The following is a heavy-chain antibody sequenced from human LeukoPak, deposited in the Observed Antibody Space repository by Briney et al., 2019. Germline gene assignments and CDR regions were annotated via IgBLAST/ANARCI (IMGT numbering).Heavy chain of an antibody. V-gene: IGHV1-8*01. Sequence: ASVKVSCKASGYTFTSYDINWVRQATGQGLEWMGWMNPNSGNTGYAQKFQGRVTMTRNTSISTAYMELSSLRSEDTAVYYCARDLQDIVVVPAAIGWFDPWGQGTLVTVSS. CDR2: MNPNSGNT. J-gene: IGHJ5*02. CDR3: ARDLQDIVVVPAAIGWFDP. D-gene: IGHD2-2*02. CDR1: GYTFTSYD.